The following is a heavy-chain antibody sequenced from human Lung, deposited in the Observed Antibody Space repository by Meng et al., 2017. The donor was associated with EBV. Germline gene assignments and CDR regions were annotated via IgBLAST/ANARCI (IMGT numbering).Heavy chain of an antibody. CDR1: GCSISSGGYS. J-gene: IGHJ5*02. Sequence: QLQLQEPGSGLVKPSQTLSLTCAVSGCSISSGGYSWSWIRQPPGKGLEWIGYIYYSGSTYYYPSLKSRVTISVETSKNQFSLNLTLVTAADTAVYYCATTTVRGVNWIDPWGQGTLVTVSS. CDR2: IYYSGST. D-gene: IGHD3-10*01. V-gene: IGHV4-30-2*05. CDR3: ATTTVRGVNWIDP.